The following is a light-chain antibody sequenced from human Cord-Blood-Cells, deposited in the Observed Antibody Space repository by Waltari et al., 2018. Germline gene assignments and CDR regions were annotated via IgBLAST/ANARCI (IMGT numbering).Light chain of an antibody. CDR3: CSYAGSYTYVV. CDR2: DVS. J-gene: IGLJ2*01. CDR1: SSDVGGYNY. Sequence: QSALTQPRPVSGSPGQSVTIFCTGTSSDVGGYNYVSWYQQHPGKAPKHMIYDVSKRPSGGPDRFSGSKTGNTASLTISWLQAEDEADYYCCSYAGSYTYVVFGGGTKLTVL. V-gene: IGLV2-11*01.